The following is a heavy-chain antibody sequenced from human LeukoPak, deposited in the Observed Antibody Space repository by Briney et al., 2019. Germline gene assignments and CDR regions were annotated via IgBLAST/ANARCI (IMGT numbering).Heavy chain of an antibody. Sequence: GGSLRLSCAASGFTFSSYSMNWVRQAPGKGLEWVSSISSSSGYIHYADSVKGRFTISRDNAKNSLYLQMNSLRAEDTAVYYCARSIAAAVYFDYWGQGTLVTVSS. J-gene: IGHJ4*02. CDR2: ISSSSGYI. CDR1: GFTFSSYS. D-gene: IGHD6-13*01. CDR3: ARSIAAAVYFDY. V-gene: IGHV3-21*01.